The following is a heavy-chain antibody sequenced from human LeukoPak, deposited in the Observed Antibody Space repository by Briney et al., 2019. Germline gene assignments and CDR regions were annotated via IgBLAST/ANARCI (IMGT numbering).Heavy chain of an antibody. Sequence: SSETLSLTCSVSGASISGGTYSWGWIRQPPGKGLEWIGSIYYTGSTYDNPSLKSRVTISVDTSKNQFSLKLSSVTAADTAVYYCARRGGSGRAFDYWGQGTLVTVSS. V-gene: IGHV4-39*01. J-gene: IGHJ4*02. CDR2: IYYTGST. CDR3: ARRGGSGRAFDY. CDR1: GASISGGTYS. D-gene: IGHD1-26*01.